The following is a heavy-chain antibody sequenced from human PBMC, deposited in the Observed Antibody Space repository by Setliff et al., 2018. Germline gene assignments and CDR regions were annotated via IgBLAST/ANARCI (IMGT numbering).Heavy chain of an antibody. J-gene: IGHJ4*02. CDR2: INAGNGNT. CDR3: ATFRRDGYNRDY. Sequence: ASVKVSCKASGYTFTSYAMHWVRQAPGQRLEWMGWINAGNGNTKYSQKFQGRVTITRDTSTSTAYMELSSLRSEDTAVYYCATFRRDGYNRDYWGQGTLVTSPQ. V-gene: IGHV1-3*01. CDR1: GYTFTSYA. D-gene: IGHD5-12*01.